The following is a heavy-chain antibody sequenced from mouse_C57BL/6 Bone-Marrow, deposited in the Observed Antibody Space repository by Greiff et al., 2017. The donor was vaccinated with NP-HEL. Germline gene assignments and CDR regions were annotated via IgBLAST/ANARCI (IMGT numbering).Heavy chain of an antibody. CDR3: TKRGYYYGSSYENDY. Sequence: VQRVESGAELVRPGASVTLSCKASGYTFTDYEMHWVKQTPVHGLEWIGAIDPETGGTAYNQKFNGKAILNADKSSSPAYMELRSLTSEDSAVYYCTKRGYYYGSSYENDYWGQGTTLTVSS. V-gene: IGHV1-15*01. J-gene: IGHJ2*01. D-gene: IGHD1-1*01. CDR2: IDPETGGT. CDR1: GYTFTDYE.